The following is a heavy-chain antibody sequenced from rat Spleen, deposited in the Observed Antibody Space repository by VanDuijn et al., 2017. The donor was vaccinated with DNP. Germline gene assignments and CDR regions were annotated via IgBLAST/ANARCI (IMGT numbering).Heavy chain of an antibody. CDR3: ARHGEVHLRYAMDA. CDR2: IFSSGHAT. CDR1: GFTFSNYY. Sequence: EVQLVESGGGLVRPGRSLKLSCAASGFTFSNYYMAWIRQVPGKGLEWVASIFSSGHATYYPDSVKGRFTISRDNAKNTLYLQMNSLRSEETATYYCARHGEVHLRYAMDAWGQGTSVTVSS. J-gene: IGHJ4*01. V-gene: IGHV5S11*01. D-gene: IGHD1-5*01.